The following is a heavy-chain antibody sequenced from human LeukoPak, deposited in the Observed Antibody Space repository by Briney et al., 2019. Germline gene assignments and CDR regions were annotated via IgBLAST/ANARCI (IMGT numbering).Heavy chain of an antibody. D-gene: IGHD1-26*01. CDR2: ISAYNGNT. CDR1: GFTFTNYG. J-gene: IGHJ4*02. CDR3: ARASRWEPLGDY. V-gene: IGHV1-18*01. Sequence: ASVKVSCKASGFTFTNYGISWVRQAPGQGLEWMGWISAYNGNTNYAQKLQGRVTMTTDTSTSTAYMELRSLRSDDTAVYYCARASRWEPLGDYWGQGTLVTVPS.